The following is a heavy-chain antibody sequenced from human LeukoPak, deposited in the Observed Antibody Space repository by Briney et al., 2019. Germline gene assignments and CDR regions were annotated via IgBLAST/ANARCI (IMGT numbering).Heavy chain of an antibody. Sequence: ASVKVSCKASGYTFTSYGISWVRRAPGQGLEWMGWISAYNGNTNYAQKLQGRVTMTTDTSTSTAYMELRSLRSDDTAVYYCAREYYDFWSGYYSGFDYWGQGTLVTVSS. V-gene: IGHV1-18*01. D-gene: IGHD3-3*01. CDR1: GYTFTSYG. J-gene: IGHJ4*02. CDR3: AREYYDFWSGYYSGFDY. CDR2: ISAYNGNT.